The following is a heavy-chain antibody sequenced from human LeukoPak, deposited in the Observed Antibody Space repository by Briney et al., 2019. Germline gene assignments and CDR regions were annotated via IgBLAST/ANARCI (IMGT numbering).Heavy chain of an antibody. V-gene: IGHV3-33*01. D-gene: IGHD3-9*01. CDR2: IWYDGSNK. CDR3: ARDGYDILTGYDYYYYGMDV. CDR1: GFTFSSYG. Sequence: GGSLRLSCAASGFTFSSYGMHWVRQAPGKGLEWVAVIWYDGSNKYYADSVKGRFTISRDNSKNTLYLQMNSLRAEDTAVYYCARDGYDILTGYDYYYYGMDVWGQGTTVTVSS. J-gene: IGHJ6*02.